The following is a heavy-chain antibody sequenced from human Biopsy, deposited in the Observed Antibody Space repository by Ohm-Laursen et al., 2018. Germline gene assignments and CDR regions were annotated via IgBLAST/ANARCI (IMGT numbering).Heavy chain of an antibody. D-gene: IGHD2-15*01. Sequence: SETLSLTCEVYGKTFSDYYWSWIRQPPGKGLEWIGQINQSGRTNYNPSLKGRVNISADKSNNQFSLKLTSVTSADTAVYFCGNEVHGRDYWGLGALVTVSS. J-gene: IGHJ4*02. CDR2: INQSGRT. CDR1: GKTFSDYY. CDR3: GNEVHGRDY. V-gene: IGHV4-34*08.